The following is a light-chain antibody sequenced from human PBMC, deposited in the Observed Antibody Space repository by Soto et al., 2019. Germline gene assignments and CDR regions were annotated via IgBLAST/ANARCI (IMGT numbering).Light chain of an antibody. J-gene: IGKJ2*01. Sequence: DIVMTQSPDSLAVSLGERATINCKSSQSVLYSSKNKNYLAWYRQKPGQPPKLLIYWASTRESGVPDRFSGSGSGTDFTLTISSLQAEDVAVYYCQQYYSIPQTFGQGTKLEI. CDR2: WAS. CDR3: QQYYSIPQT. CDR1: QSVLYSSKNKNY. V-gene: IGKV4-1*01.